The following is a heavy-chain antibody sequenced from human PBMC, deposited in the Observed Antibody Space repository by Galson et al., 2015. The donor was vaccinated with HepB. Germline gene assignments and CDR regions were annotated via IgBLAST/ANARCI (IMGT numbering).Heavy chain of an antibody. CDR2: ISSSSSYI. CDR1: GFTFSSYS. CDR3: ARDRIFGKWNWFDP. V-gene: IGHV3-21*01. J-gene: IGHJ5*02. Sequence: SLRLSCAASGFTFSSYSMNWVRQAPGKGLEWVSSISSSSSYIYYADSVKGRFTISRDNAKNSLYLQMNSLRAEDTAVYYCARDRIFGKWNWFDPWGQGTLVTVSS. D-gene: IGHD2-15*01.